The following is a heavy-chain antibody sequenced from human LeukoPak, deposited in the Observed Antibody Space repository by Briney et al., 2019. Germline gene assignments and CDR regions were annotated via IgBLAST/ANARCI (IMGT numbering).Heavy chain of an antibody. V-gene: IGHV1-2*02. CDR2: INPNSGGT. CDR3: ARDRILPTGYYWHYMDV. CDR1: GYTFTSYY. J-gene: IGHJ6*03. Sequence: GASVKVSCKASGYTFTSYYMHWVRQAPGQGLEWMGWINPNSGGTNYAQKFQGRVTMTWDTSIRTAYMELSRLRSDDTALYYCARDRILPTGYYWHYMDVWGKGTTVTVSS.